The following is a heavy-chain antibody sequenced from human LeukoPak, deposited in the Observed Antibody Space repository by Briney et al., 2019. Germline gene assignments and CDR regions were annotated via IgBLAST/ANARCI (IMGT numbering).Heavy chain of an antibody. CDR2: IYYSGRT. D-gene: IGHD2-2*01. Sequence: SETLSLTCTVSGGSISSSSYYWGWIRQPPGKGLEWIGSIYYSGRTYYNPSLKRRVTISVDTSKNQFSLKLSSVTAADTAVYYCAREGCSSTSCAFRWFDPWGQGTLVTVSS. J-gene: IGHJ5*02. V-gene: IGHV4-39*07. CDR3: AREGCSSTSCAFRWFDP. CDR1: GGSISSSSYY.